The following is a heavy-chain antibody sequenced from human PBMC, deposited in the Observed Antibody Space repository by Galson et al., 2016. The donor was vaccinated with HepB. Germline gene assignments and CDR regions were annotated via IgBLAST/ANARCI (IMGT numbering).Heavy chain of an antibody. V-gene: IGHV3-30-3*01. J-gene: IGHJ4*01. CDR2: ISNDGNNK. CDR1: GFRFGTYA. Sequence: SLRLSCAASGFRFGTYAMHWVRQASGKGLEWVAGISNDGNNKNYIDSAKGRFTISRDNFRNTVYLQLSSLRVEDTAVYYCARDGGAAWIQLWFDNWGHGTLVTVSS. D-gene: IGHD5-18*01. CDR3: ARDGGAAWIQLWFDN.